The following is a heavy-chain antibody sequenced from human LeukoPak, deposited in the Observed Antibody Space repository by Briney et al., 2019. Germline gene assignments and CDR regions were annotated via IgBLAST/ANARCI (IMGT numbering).Heavy chain of an antibody. CDR1: GGTLRSDG. D-gene: IGHD5-12*01. CDR2: IIPMYGTA. V-gene: IGHV1-69*13. CDR3: GRTLHSGYDFEPEFYYYYIDV. J-gene: IGHJ6*03. Sequence: SVKVSCKASGGTLRSDGISWVRQAPGQGPEWMGGIIPMYGTANHAQKFQGRVTITADESTSTAYMELSSLRSEDTAVYYCGRTLHSGYDFEPEFYYYYIDVWGKGTTVTISS.